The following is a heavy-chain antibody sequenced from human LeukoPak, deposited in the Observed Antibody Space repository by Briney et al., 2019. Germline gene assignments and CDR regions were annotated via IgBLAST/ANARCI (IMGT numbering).Heavy chain of an antibody. CDR2: IYSSGST. D-gene: IGHD2-2*01. CDR1: GFTVSSNY. J-gene: IGHJ4*02. V-gene: IGHV3-53*01. CDR3: ARAYCSSTRCSYYFDS. Sequence: GGSLRLSCAASGFTVSSNYMNWVRQAPGKGLEWVSVIYSSGSTYYADSVKGRFTISRDNAKNSLYLQMNSLRAEDTAVYYCARAYCSSTRCSYYFDSWGQGTLVTVSS.